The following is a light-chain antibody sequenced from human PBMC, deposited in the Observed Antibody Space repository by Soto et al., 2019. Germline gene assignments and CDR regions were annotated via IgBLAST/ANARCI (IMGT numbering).Light chain of an antibody. V-gene: IGKV3-11*01. Sequence: EIVLTQSPATLSLSPGERATLSCRASQSVRNQLAWYQQKPGQAPRLLIYDAFNRATGIPGSFSGSGSGTDFTLTISSLETEDFAVYYFQQRSNWPWTFGQGTKVEIK. CDR1: QSVRNQ. CDR3: QQRSNWPWT. J-gene: IGKJ1*01. CDR2: DAF.